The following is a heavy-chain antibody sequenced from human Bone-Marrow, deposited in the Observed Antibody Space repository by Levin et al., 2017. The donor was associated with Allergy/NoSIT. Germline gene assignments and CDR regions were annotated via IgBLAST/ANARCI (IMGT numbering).Heavy chain of an antibody. V-gene: IGHV3-53*01. CDR1: GFPVSGNY. CDR2: ISSDDST. CDR3: ARGPYRYGPFDY. Sequence: GGSLRLSCAASGFPVSGNYMTWVRQAPGKGLEWVSLISSDDSTSYADSVKGRFTISRDSSKNTLYLQMNSLRGEDTAVYYCARGPYRYGPFDYWGQGTLVTVSA. D-gene: IGHD3-16*01. J-gene: IGHJ4*02.